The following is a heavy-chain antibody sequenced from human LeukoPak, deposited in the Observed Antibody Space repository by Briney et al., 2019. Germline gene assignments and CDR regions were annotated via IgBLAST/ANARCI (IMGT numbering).Heavy chain of an antibody. Sequence: PGGSLRLSCTASGFTFSSYGIHWVRQAPGKGLEWVAFIRYDGSNKYYADSVKGRFTISRDNSKSTVYLQMNSLRAEDTALYYCAKDMDSSGWYPGYWGQGTLVTVSS. CDR2: IRYDGSNK. J-gene: IGHJ4*02. CDR3: AKDMDSSGWYPGY. CDR1: GFTFSSYG. V-gene: IGHV3-30*02. D-gene: IGHD6-19*01.